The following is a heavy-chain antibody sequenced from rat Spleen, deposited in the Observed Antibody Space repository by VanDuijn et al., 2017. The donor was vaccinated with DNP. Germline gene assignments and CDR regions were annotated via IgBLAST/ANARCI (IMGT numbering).Heavy chain of an antibody. CDR2: ISTGGGNT. D-gene: IGHD1-6*01. V-gene: IGHV5S13*01. CDR3: ARRISPLYYGFDY. Sequence: EVQLVESGGGPVQPGRSLKLSCTASGFSFSRFYMAWVRQAPTKGLEWVASISTGGGNTYYRDSVKGRFTISRDNAKNTQYLQMDSLRSEDTATYYCARRISPLYYGFDYWGQGVMVTVSS. CDR1: GFSFSRFY. J-gene: IGHJ2*01.